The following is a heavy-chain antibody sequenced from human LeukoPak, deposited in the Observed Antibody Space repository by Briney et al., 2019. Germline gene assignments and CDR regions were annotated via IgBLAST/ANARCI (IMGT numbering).Heavy chain of an antibody. CDR1: GFTFSSYS. D-gene: IGHD6-13*01. Sequence: GGSLRLSCAASGFTFSSYSMNWVRQAPGKGLEWVSYISSSSSTIYYADSLKGRFTISRDNAKNSLYLQMDSLRAEDTAVYFCARDPAGISSANWFDPWGLGTLVTVSS. J-gene: IGHJ5*02. CDR3: ARDPAGISSANWFDP. CDR2: ISSSSSTI. V-gene: IGHV3-48*04.